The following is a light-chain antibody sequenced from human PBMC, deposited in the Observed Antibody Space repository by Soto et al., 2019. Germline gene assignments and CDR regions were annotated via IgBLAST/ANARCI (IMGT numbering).Light chain of an antibody. V-gene: IGLV2-14*01. CDR1: SNDVGGYNY. CDR3: SSYAPSSPYV. Sequence: QSALTQPASVSVSPGQSITISCTGTSNDVGGYNYVSWYQQHPGKAPKLVIYEVSHRPSGISDRFSGSKSGNTASLTISGLQVEDEADYYCSSYAPSSPYVFGPGTKLTVL. J-gene: IGLJ1*01. CDR2: EVS.